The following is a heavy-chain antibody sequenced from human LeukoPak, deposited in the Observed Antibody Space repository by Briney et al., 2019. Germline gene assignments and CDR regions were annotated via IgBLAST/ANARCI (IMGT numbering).Heavy chain of an antibody. J-gene: IGHJ4*02. CDR3: ARRYDSSGYYHFDY. D-gene: IGHD3-22*01. V-gene: IGHV3-20*04. Sequence: ETLSLTCAVNGGSFSGYYWSWIRQPPGKGLEWVSGINWNGGSTGYADSVKGRFTISRDNAKNSLYLQMNSLRAEATALYYCARRYDSSGYYHFDYWGQGTLVTVSS. CDR2: INWNGGST. CDR1: GGSFSGYY.